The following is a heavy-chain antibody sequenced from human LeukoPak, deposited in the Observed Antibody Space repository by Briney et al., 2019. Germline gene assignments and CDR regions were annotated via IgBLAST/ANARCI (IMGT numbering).Heavy chain of an antibody. CDR3: AKGLAYTGYDYWFDA. V-gene: IGHV3-9*01. CDR1: GFTFDDYA. D-gene: IGHD5-12*01. CDR2: ISWNSGSI. J-gene: IGHJ5*02. Sequence: PGRSLRLSCAASGFTFDDYAMHWVRQAPGKGLEWVSGISWNSGSIGYADSVKGRFTISRDNSKNTLYMQMNSLRAADTAVYYCAKGLAYTGYDYWFDAWGQGTLVTVSS.